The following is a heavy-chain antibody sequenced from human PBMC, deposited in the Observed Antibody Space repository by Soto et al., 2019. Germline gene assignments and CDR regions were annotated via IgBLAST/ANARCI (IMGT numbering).Heavy chain of an antibody. Sequence: QVQLQQWGAGLLKPSETLSLTCAVSGESFSDYFWSWVRQPPGKGVEWIGEIDQTRRTNYNPSLNSRVIMSVDTSKNQFSLNLSSVTAADTAIYYCARGVGSGRDYGLDVWGQGTTVTVS. V-gene: IGHV4-34*01. CDR2: IDQTRRT. CDR3: ARGVGSGRDYGLDV. CDR1: GESFSDYF. J-gene: IGHJ6*02. D-gene: IGHD3-10*01.